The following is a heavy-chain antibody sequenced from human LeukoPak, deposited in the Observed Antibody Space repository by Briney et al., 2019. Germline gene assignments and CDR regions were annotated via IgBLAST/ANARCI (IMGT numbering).Heavy chain of an antibody. CDR3: AALGSVDYYDSSGYLFDY. CDR1: GYTLTELS. D-gene: IGHD3-22*01. CDR2: FDPEDGET. Sequence: ASVKVSFKVSGYTLTELSMHWVRQAPGKGLEWMGGFDPEDGETIYAQKFQGRVTMTEDTSTDTAYMELSSLRSEDTAVYYCAALGSVDYYDSSGYLFDYWGQGTLVTVSS. V-gene: IGHV1-24*01. J-gene: IGHJ4*02.